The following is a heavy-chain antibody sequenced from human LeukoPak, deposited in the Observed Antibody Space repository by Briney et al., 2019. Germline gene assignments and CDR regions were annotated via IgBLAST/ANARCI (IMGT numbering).Heavy chain of an antibody. CDR3: ARDSYGMDV. Sequence: PGGSLRLSCAAFGFSFSNAWMSWVPQTPGKGLEWVAVISYDGSNKYYADSVKGRFTISRDNSKNTLYLQMNSLRAEDTAVYYCARDSYGMDVWGQGTTVTVSS. CDR1: GFSFSNAW. V-gene: IGHV3-30-3*01. J-gene: IGHJ6*02. CDR2: ISYDGSNK.